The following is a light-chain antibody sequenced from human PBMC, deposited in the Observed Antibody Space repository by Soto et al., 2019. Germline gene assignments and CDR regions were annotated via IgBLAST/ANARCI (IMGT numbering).Light chain of an antibody. CDR1: QSVRNSY. Sequence: EIVLTQSPGTLSLSPGERATLSCRASQSVRNSYLAWYHQKPGQAPRLLIYGASSRATGIPDRFSGSGSGTDFTLTISRLEPEDFSVYYCHQYGGSPYTFGQGTKLEI. CDR2: GAS. V-gene: IGKV3-20*01. CDR3: HQYGGSPYT. J-gene: IGKJ2*01.